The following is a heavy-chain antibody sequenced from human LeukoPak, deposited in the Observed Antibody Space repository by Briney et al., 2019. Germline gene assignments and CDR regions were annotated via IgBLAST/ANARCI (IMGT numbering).Heavy chain of an antibody. D-gene: IGHD3-16*01. V-gene: IGHV4-4*09. CDR2: TYTSGST. CDR1: GGSISSYY. Sequence: SETLSLTCTVSGGSISSYYWGWIRQPPGKGLEWIGYTYTSGSTNYNPSLKSRVTISVDTSKNQFSLKLNSVTAADTAVYYCARFGVDYDMDVWSQGTTVAVSS. CDR3: ARFGVDYDMDV. J-gene: IGHJ6*02.